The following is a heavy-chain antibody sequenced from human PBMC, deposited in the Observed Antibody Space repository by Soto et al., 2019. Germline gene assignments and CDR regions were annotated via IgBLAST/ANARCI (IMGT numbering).Heavy chain of an antibody. Sequence: QVQLVQSGAEVKKPGASVKVSCKASGYTFTSYDINWVRQATGQGLEWMGWMNPNSGNTGYAQKFQGRVTMTRNTSISTAYMERRSLRSEDTAVYYCERGPYSSSRHWFDPWGQGTLVTVSS. CDR3: ERGPYSSSRHWFDP. J-gene: IGHJ5*02. V-gene: IGHV1-8*01. D-gene: IGHD6-13*01. CDR2: MNPNSGNT. CDR1: GYTFTSYD.